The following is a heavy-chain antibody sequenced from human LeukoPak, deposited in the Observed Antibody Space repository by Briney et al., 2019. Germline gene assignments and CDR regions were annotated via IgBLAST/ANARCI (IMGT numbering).Heavy chain of an antibody. CDR2: IYTSGST. J-gene: IGHJ4*02. D-gene: IGHD6-13*01. V-gene: IGHV4-4*07. Sequence: SETLSLTCTVSGGSISSYYWSWIRQPAGKGLEWIGRIYTSGSTNYNPSLKGRVTMSVDTSKNQFSLKLSSVTAADTAVYYCARDSGYSSSWYFLYWGQGTLVTVSS. CDR1: GGSISSYY. CDR3: ARDSGYSSSWYFLY.